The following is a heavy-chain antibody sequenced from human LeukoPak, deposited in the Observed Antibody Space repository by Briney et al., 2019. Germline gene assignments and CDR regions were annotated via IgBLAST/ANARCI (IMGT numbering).Heavy chain of an antibody. V-gene: IGHV3-30*04. CDR2: ISYDGSNK. CDR1: GFTFSSYA. Sequence: PGRSLRLSCAASGFTFSSYAMHWVRQAPGKGLEWVAVISYDGSNKYYADSVKGRFTISRDNSKNTLYLQMNSLRAEDTAAYYCARGPYCSGGSCYSNYYYGMDVWGQGTTVTVSS. CDR3: ARGPYCSGGSCYSNYYYGMDV. J-gene: IGHJ6*02. D-gene: IGHD2-15*01.